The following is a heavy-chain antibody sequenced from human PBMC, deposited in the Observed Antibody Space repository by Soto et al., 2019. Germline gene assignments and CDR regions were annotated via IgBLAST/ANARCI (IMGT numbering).Heavy chain of an antibody. Sequence: SETLSLTCAVSGYSISSGYYWGWLRQPPGKGLEWIRSIYHGGSTYYNPSLNSRVTLSIDMTNNHVSLILNSVTAADTAVYYCARVGPWVPYYYDSSPYTFENCFDPWGQGTLVTVSS. CDR2: IYHGGST. V-gene: IGHV4-38-2*01. J-gene: IGHJ5*02. CDR3: ARVGPWVPYYYDSSPYTFENCFDP. CDR1: GYSISSGYY. D-gene: IGHD3-22*01.